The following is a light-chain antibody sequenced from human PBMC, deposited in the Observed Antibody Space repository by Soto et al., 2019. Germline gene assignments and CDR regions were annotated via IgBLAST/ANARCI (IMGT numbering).Light chain of an antibody. V-gene: IGKV3-11*01. CDR3: QQRSNWPPMYT. CDR2: DAS. Sequence: EIVLTQSPATLSLSPGERATLSCRASQSVSSYLAWYQQKPGQAPRLLIYDASNRATGIPARFSGSGSGPDFTLTISSLEPEDFSFYYCQQRSNWPPMYTFGQGTTLEIK. J-gene: IGKJ2*01. CDR1: QSVSSY.